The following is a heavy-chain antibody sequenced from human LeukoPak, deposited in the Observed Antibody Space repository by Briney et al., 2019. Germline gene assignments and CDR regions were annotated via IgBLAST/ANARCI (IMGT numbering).Heavy chain of an antibody. CDR3: TRDYNDYGDL. D-gene: IGHD4-17*01. Sequence: GGSLRLSCAASGFTYSSYSMNWVRQAPGKGLEWVSSISSSSSYIYYADSVKGRFTISRDKNKDTVYLQMHSLRGQDTAVYFCTRDYNDYGDLWGQGTLVTVSS. CDR1: GFTYSSYS. CDR2: ISSSSSYI. J-gene: IGHJ5*02. V-gene: IGHV3-21*01.